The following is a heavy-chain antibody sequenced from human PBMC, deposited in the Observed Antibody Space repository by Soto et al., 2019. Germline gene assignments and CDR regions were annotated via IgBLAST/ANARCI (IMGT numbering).Heavy chain of an antibody. Sequence: QVQLQESGPGLMQPSGTLSLTCAVSGGSISDNWWSWVRQPPGKGLEWIGEIYHTGNRHYNPSLEGRVTISVDKSKNHSSLNLNSVTAADTAVYYCARHIAVSGTRGFDYWGQGILVTVSS. J-gene: IGHJ4*02. CDR1: GGSISDNW. V-gene: IGHV4-4*02. CDR2: IYHTGNR. D-gene: IGHD6-19*01. CDR3: ARHIAVSGTRGFDY.